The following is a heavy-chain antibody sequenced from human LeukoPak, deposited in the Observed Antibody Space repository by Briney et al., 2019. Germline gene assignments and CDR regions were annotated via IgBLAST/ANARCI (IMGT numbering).Heavy chain of an antibody. J-gene: IGHJ5*02. CDR3: AKVVPGAAAGTGWFDP. Sequence: PGGSLRLSCAASGFTFSSYAMSWVRQAPGKGLEWVSAISGSGGSTYYADSVKGRFTISRDNSKNTLYLQMNSLRAEDTAVYYCAKVVPGAAAGTGWFDPWGQGTLVTVSS. CDR2: ISGSGGST. V-gene: IGHV3-23*01. CDR1: GFTFSSYA. D-gene: IGHD6-13*01.